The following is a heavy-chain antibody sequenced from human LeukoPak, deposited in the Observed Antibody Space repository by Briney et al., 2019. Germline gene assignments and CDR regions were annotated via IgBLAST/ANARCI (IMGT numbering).Heavy chain of an antibody. CDR1: GFTFSSYS. V-gene: IGHV3-21*04. Sequence: GGSLRLSCAASGFTFSSYSMNWVRQAPGKGLEWVSSISSSSSYIYYADSVKGRFTISRDNSKNTLYLQMNSLRAEDTAVYYCAKDPDGYSYALEGYWGQGTLVTVSS. J-gene: IGHJ4*02. CDR2: ISSSSSYI. CDR3: AKDPDGYSYALEGY. D-gene: IGHD5-18*01.